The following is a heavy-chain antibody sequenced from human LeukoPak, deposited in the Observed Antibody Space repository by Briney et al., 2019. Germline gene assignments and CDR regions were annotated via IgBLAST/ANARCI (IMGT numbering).Heavy chain of an antibody. V-gene: IGHV4-39*01. CDR2: INYSGST. D-gene: IGHD3-10*01. Sequence: SETLSLTCTVSGGSISSSSYYWSWIRQPPGKGLEWIATINYSGSTYYNPSLKGRVTISVDTSKNQFSLKLSSVTASDTTVYYCARYVVYGSGFYYFDYWGQGTLVTRSS. CDR1: GGSISSSSYY. J-gene: IGHJ4*02. CDR3: ARYVVYGSGFYYFDY.